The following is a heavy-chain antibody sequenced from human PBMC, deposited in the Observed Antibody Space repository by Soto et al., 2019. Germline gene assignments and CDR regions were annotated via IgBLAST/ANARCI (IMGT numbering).Heavy chain of an antibody. V-gene: IGHV4-4*02. D-gene: IGHD6-19*01. J-gene: IGHJ4*02. Sequence: QVQLQESGPGLVKPSGTLSLTCAVSGGSISSSNWWTWVRQPPGKGLEWIGEVFHSGSTNYKSYLTSRXXIXVXXSKNQISLKLSAVPAADTVVYYCATATVPGSAFDYWGQGTLVTVSS. CDR1: GGSISSSNW. CDR2: VFHSGST. CDR3: ATATVPGSAFDY.